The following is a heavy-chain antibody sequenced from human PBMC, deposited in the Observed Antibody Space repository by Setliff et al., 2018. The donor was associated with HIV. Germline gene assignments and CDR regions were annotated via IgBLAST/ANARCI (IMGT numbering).Heavy chain of an antibody. V-gene: IGHV4-59*01. Sequence: SETLSLTCAVSAGSISSYYWSWIRQPPGKGLEWIGYVFYSGSANYNPSLKSRVTISVDTSKNQFSPTVTSVTAADTAVYYCAREKNGYFDSWGQGTLVTVSS. D-gene: IGHD2-8*01. J-gene: IGHJ4*02. CDR3: AREKNGYFDS. CDR1: AGSISSYY. CDR2: VFYSGSA.